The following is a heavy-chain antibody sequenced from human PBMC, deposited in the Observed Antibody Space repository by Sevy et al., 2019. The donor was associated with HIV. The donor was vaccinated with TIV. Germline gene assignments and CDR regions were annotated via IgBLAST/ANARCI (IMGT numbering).Heavy chain of an antibody. CDR1: GFTFSSYG. Sequence: GESLKISCAASGFTFSSYGMHWVRQAPGKGLEWVAFIRYDGSNKYYAGSVKGRFTISRDNSKNTLYLQMNSLRAEDTAVYYCAKEDYGYFDPWGQGTLVTVSS. D-gene: IGHD3-10*01. CDR3: AKEDYGYFDP. V-gene: IGHV3-30*02. CDR2: IRYDGSNK. J-gene: IGHJ5*02.